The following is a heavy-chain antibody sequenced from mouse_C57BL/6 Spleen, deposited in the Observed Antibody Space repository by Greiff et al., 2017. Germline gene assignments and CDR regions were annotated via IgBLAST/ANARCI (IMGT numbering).Heavy chain of an antibody. CDR1: GFTFSDYY. CDR2: INYDGSST. J-gene: IGHJ3*01. V-gene: IGHV5-16*01. D-gene: IGHD4-1*01. CDR3: ARESTGTGFAY. Sequence: EVMLVESEGGLVQPGSSMKLSCTASGFTFSDYYMAWVRQVPEKGLEWVANINYDGSSTYYLDSLKSRFIISRDNAKNILYLQMSSLKSEDTATYYCARESTGTGFAYWGQGTLVTVSA.